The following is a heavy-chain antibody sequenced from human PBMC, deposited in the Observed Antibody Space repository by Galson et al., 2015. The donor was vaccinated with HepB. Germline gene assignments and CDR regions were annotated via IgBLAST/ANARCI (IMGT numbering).Heavy chain of an antibody. D-gene: IGHD2-2*01. J-gene: IGHJ4*02. Sequence: LSLTCTVSGASITSGDYYWSWVRQPPGKGLEWIGYIYYSGSTYYNPFLTSRVTISLDPSKNQFSLKLTSVTVADTAVYYCARVDLSCSSTSCRDYWGQGTLVTVSS. V-gene: IGHV4-30-4*01. CDR1: GASITSGDYY. CDR2: IYYSGST. CDR3: ARVDLSCSSTSCRDY.